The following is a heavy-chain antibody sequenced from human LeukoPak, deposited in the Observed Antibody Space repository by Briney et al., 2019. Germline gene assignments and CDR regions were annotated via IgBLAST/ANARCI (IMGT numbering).Heavy chain of an antibody. J-gene: IGHJ3*02. D-gene: IGHD1-26*01. V-gene: IGHV1-18*01. CDR2: ISAYNGNT. Sequence: GASMKVSCKASGYTFTSYGISWVRQAPGQGLEWMGWISAYNGNTNYAQKLQGRVTMTTDTSTSTAYMELRSLRSDDTAVYYCAATRFSGSYFGPDAFDIWGQGTVVTVSS. CDR1: GYTFTSYG. CDR3: AATRFSGSYFGPDAFDI.